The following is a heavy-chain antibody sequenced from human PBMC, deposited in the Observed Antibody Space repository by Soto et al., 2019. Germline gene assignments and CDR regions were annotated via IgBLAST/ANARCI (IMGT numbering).Heavy chain of an antibody. CDR3: ARVTLKAGNWFDP. CDR2: INPKSRGT. Sequence: QVQLVQSGAEVKKPGASVKVSCKASGYTFTDYFIHWVRQAPGQRFEWMGWINPKSRGTNYAQKFQGRVTMTRDTSNSTAYMELRGLRSDDTAVYYCARVTLKAGNWFDPWGQGTLVTVSS. J-gene: IGHJ5*02. V-gene: IGHV1-2*02. CDR1: GYTFTDYF.